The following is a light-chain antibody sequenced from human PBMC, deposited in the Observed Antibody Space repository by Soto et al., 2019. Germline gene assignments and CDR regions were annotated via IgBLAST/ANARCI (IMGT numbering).Light chain of an antibody. CDR3: QVWDRTATVV. CDR2: DDS. Sequence: SYVLTQPPSVSVAPGQTATLTCGGDKIGTKGVHWYQQKPGQAPVVVVYDDSDRPSGIPERFSGSGSGNTATLTITRVEAGDEADYYCQVWDRTATVVFGGGTKVTVL. J-gene: IGLJ2*01. CDR1: KIGTKG. V-gene: IGLV3-21*02.